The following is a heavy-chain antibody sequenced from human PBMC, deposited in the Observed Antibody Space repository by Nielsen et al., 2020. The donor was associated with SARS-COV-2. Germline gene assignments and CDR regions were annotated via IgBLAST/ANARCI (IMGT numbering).Heavy chain of an antibody. J-gene: IGHJ2*01. CDR3: ARSSSSWYWDFDL. Sequence: ASVKVSCKASGYTFTSYYMHWVRQAPGQGLEWMGITNPSGGSTSYAQKFQGRVTMTRDTSTSTVYMELSSLRSEDTAVYYCARSSSSWYWDFDLWGRGTLVTVSS. CDR2: TNPSGGST. D-gene: IGHD6-13*01. CDR1: GYTFTSYY. V-gene: IGHV1-46*01.